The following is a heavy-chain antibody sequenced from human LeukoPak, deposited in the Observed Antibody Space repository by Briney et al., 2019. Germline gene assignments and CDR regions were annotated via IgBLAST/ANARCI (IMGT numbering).Heavy chain of an antibody. J-gene: IGHJ4*02. D-gene: IGHD2-21*02. Sequence: GGSLRLSCAASGFTFSSYSMNWVRQAPGKGLEWVSSISSSGSYIYYADSVKGRFTISRDNAKNSLYLQMNSLRAEDTAVYYCASRQPLLTRWGQGTLVTVSS. CDR3: ASRQPLLTR. CDR2: ISSSGSYI. V-gene: IGHV3-21*01. CDR1: GFTFSSYS.